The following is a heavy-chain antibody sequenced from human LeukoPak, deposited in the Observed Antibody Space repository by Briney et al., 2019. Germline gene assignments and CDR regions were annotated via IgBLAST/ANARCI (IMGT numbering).Heavy chain of an antibody. Sequence: GGSLRLSCVASGFTFSSYAMSWVRQAPGKGLEWVSAISGSGGSTYYADSVKGRFTISRDNSRNTLYLQMNSLRAEDTAVYYCAKLTGKDVLRLRFDPWGQGTLVTVSS. CDR1: GFTFSSYA. CDR3: AKLTGKDVLRLRFDP. V-gene: IGHV3-23*01. J-gene: IGHJ5*02. CDR2: ISGSGGST. D-gene: IGHD3-3*01.